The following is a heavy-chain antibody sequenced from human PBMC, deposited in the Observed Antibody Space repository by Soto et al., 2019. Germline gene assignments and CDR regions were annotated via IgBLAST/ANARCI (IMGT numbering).Heavy chain of an antibody. CDR3: ARDFKAPNDAWAFDY. V-gene: IGHV4-4*02. CDR1: GASISSSDW. D-gene: IGHD3-16*01. J-gene: IGHJ4*02. Sequence: QVQLQESGPGLVMPSGTLSLTCAVSGASISSSDWWNWVRQPPGKGLEWIEEIYHSGTTIYNPSLKSRVTISVDESKNHLSLKLTSVTAADTAVYYCARDFKAPNDAWAFDYWGQGTLVTVSS. CDR2: IYHSGTT.